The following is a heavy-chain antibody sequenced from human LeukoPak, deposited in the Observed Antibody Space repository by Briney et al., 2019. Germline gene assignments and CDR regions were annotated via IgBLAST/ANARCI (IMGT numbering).Heavy chain of an antibody. V-gene: IGHV3-53*01. CDR1: GFTVSSNY. D-gene: IGHD3-22*01. J-gene: IGHJ5*02. CDR2: IYSGGST. CDR3: TREASYYYDSSGFPFDP. Sequence: GGSLRLSCAASGFTVSSNYMSWVRQAPGKGLEWVSIIYSGGSTFYADSVKGRFTISRDNSKNTLYLQMNSLRAEDTAVYYCTREASYYYDSSGFPFDPWGQGTLVTVSS.